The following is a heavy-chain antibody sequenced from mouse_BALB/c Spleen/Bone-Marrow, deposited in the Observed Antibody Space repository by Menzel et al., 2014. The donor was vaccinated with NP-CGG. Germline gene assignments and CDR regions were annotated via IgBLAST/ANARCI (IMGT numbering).Heavy chain of an antibody. J-gene: IGHJ4*01. D-gene: IGHD1-1*01. CDR2: IDPANGNT. CDR1: GFNIKDTY. V-gene: IGHV14-3*02. CDR3: ARPRDYGSSYYAMDY. Sequence: EVQLQQSGAELVKPGASVKLSCTASGFNIKDTYMHWVKQRPEQGLEWIGRIDPANGNTKYDPKFQGKATITADTSSNTACLQLSSLTSEDTAVYYCARPRDYGSSYYAMDYWGQGTSVTGSS.